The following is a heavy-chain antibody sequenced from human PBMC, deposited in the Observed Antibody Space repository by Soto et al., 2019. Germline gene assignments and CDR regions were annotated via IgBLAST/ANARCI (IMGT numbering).Heavy chain of an antibody. CDR3: AKAKNDYNWDNRPPFDY. CDR2: ISANDVGT. V-gene: IGHV3-23*01. D-gene: IGHD1-20*01. CDR1: GFTLMNYA. J-gene: IGHJ4*02. Sequence: PGGSLRLSCDASGFTLMNYAMTWIRQAPGKGLEWVSLISANDVGTYYAESVRTRFTISTDQSRNTVYLQMDSLRADDTAIYYCAKAKNDYNWDNRPPFDYWGQGTLVTVSS.